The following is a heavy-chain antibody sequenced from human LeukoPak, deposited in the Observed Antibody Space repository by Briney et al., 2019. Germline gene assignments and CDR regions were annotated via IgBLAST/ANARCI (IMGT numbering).Heavy chain of an antibody. J-gene: IGHJ4*02. Sequence: GGSLRLSCAASGFTFSSYNMNWVRQAPGKGLEWVSSISSSGSYMYYADSVRGRFTISRDNAKNSLYLRMNSLRAEDTAVYYCARDQFRRDGYSNYLDYWGQGTLVTVSS. D-gene: IGHD5-24*01. CDR3: ARDQFRRDGYSNYLDY. V-gene: IGHV3-21*01. CDR1: GFTFSSYN. CDR2: ISSSGSYM.